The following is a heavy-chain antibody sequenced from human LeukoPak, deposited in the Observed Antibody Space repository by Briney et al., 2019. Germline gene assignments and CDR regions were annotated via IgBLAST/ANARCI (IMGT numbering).Heavy chain of an antibody. Sequence: GASVKVSCKASGYTFTSYDINWVRQATGQGLEWMGWMNPSSGNTGYAQKFQGRVTITRNTSISTAYMELSSLRSEDTAVYYCARAGGYCGRISCPYYFDYWGQGSLVAVSS. D-gene: IGHD2-15*01. J-gene: IGHJ4*02. V-gene: IGHV1-8*03. CDR1: GYTFTSYD. CDR3: ARAGGYCGRISCPYYFDY. CDR2: MNPSSGNT.